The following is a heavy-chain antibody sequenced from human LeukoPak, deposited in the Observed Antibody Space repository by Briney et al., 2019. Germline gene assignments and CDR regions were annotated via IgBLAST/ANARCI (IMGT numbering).Heavy chain of an antibody. Sequence: GASVKVSCKASGYTFTGYYMHWVRQAPGQGLEWMGRINPNSGDTNYAQKFQGRVTITRDTSISTAYMELSRLRSDDTALYYCAVEVRGGQTHLPFDYWGQGTLVTVSS. CDR1: GYTFTGYY. D-gene: IGHD3-10*01. CDR2: INPNSGDT. V-gene: IGHV1-2*06. CDR3: AVEVRGGQTHLPFDY. J-gene: IGHJ4*02.